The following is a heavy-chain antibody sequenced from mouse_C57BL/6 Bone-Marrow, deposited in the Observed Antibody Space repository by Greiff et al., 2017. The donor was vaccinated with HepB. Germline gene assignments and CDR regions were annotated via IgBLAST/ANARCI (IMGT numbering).Heavy chain of an antibody. CDR1: GYTFTDYY. D-gene: IGHD3-2*02. CDR2: INPYNGGT. CDR3: ARLTAQAYYAMDY. V-gene: IGHV1-19*01. Sequence: VHVKQSGPVLVKPGASVKMSCKASGYTFTDYYMNWVKQSHGKSLEWIGVINPYNGGTSYNQKFKGKATLTVDKSSSTAYMELNSLTSEDSAVYYCARLTAQAYYAMDYWGQGTSVTVSS. J-gene: IGHJ4*01.